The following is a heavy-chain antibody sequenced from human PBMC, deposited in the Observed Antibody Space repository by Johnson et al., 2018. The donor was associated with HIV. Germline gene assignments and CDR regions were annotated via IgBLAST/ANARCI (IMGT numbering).Heavy chain of an antibody. Sequence: EVQLVESGGGLVQPGGSLRLSCAASGFTFSSYWMHWVRQAPGKGLEWVSGLNWNGDHTGYTDSLKGRFTISRDNAKNSLYLQMNSLRAEDTALYYCAGYSSSWYDAFDIWGQGTMVTVSS. CDR2: LNWNGDHT. V-gene: IGHV3-20*04. CDR1: GFTFSSYW. D-gene: IGHD6-13*01. CDR3: AGYSSSWYDAFDI. J-gene: IGHJ3*02.